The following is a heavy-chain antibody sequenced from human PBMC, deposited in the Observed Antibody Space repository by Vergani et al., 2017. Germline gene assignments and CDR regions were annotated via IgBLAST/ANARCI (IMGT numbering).Heavy chain of an antibody. D-gene: IGHD6-13*01. CDR1: GGSISSSSYY. J-gene: IGHJ4*02. CDR2: IYDSGST. V-gene: IGHV4-39*01. CDR3: ARHQIAAAVSDD. Sequence: QLQLQEWGPGLVKPSETLSLTCAVSGGSISSSSYYWGWIRQPPGKGLAWIGSIYDSGSTYYNPSLKSRVTISVDTSRNRFSLKLSSVTAADTAVYYCARHQIAAAVSDDWSQGSLVTVSS.